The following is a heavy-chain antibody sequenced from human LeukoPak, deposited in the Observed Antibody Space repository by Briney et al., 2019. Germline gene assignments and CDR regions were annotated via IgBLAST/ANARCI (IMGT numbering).Heavy chain of an antibody. V-gene: IGHV3-48*01. D-gene: IGHD1-26*01. J-gene: IGHJ4*02. CDR1: EFTSISYS. CDR3: ARDPGRGILGATPQL. CDR2: ISTRSTTN. Sequence: APLRLSSAASEFTSISYSNYWVRQAPERVLEWGSFISTRSTTNYYADYGKGRFTISRDNAKNTLFLQMNSLRAEDTAVYFCARDPGRGILGATPQLWGQGTLVTVSS.